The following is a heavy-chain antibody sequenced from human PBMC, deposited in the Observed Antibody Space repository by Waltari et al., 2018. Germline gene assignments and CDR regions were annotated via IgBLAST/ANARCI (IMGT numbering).Heavy chain of an antibody. Sequence: EGQVVESGGDLVQPGGSLRLSCAASGFTFGTYWMSWPRHVPGKEFEWVANIKEDGSDKYYLGSVKGRFTISRDNAKTSLYLQMNILRVADTAKYYCASDCRWLGESIGCTCDFWGHGTLVTVSS. D-gene: IGHD3-10*01. J-gene: IGHJ4*01. CDR3: ASDCRWLGESIGCTCDF. CDR1: GFTFGTYW. CDR2: IKEDGSDK. V-gene: IGHV3-7*03.